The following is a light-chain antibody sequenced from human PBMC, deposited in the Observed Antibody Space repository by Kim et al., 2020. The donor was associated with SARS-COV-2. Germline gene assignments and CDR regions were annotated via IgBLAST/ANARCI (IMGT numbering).Light chain of an antibody. J-gene: IGKJ1*01. V-gene: IGKV3-20*01. CDR2: GAS. Sequence: GERAPLSCRASQSVSSNSLAWYQQKPGQAPRLLIYGASSRATGIPDRFSGSGSGTDFTLTITRLEPEDFAVYYCQQYSSSPATFGQGTKVDIK. CDR1: QSVSSNS. CDR3: QQYSSSPAT.